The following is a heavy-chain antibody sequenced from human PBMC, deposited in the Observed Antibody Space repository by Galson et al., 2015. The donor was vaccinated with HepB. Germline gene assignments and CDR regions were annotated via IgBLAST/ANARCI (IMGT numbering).Heavy chain of an antibody. CDR1: GFPFSTYW. D-gene: IGHD3-10*01. CDR2: INGDGSTT. Sequence: SLRLSCAASGFPFSTYWMHWVRQVPGKGLVWVSRINGDGSTTNFADSVKGRFTISRDNAKNTIYLQMNSLRPEDTAVYYCTREYGSGIEPIDSWGQGTLVTVSS. CDR3: TREYGSGIEPIDS. V-gene: IGHV3-74*01. J-gene: IGHJ4*02.